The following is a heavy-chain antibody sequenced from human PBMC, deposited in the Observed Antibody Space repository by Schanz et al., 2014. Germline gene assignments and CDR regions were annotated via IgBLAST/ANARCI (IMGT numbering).Heavy chain of an antibody. CDR3: ARANYRRKINFDY. CDR2: IGYLGDT. J-gene: IGHJ4*02. V-gene: IGHV3-13*01. Sequence: DVQLLESGGGLVQPGGSLRLSCAASGFTLSNSDMHWVRQGTGKGLEWVSTIGYLGDTYYPDSVKGRFTMSRDNSKNTLYLQMNSLRAEDTAVYYCARANYRRKINFDYWGRGTLVTVSS. CDR1: GFTLSNSD. D-gene: IGHD3-10*01.